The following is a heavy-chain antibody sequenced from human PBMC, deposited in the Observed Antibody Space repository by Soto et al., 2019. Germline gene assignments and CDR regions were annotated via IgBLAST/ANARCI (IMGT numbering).Heavy chain of an antibody. V-gene: IGHV4-34*01. J-gene: IGHJ4*02. Sequence: SSEALSVTCAVYGGSFIGYYWTWIRQPPGTGLEWIGEINHSGSTNYNPSLKSRVTISVDTSKNQFSLKLTSVTAADTAVYYCARDKITGLFDYWGQGALVT. CDR1: GGSFIGYY. CDR3: ARDKITGLFDY. CDR2: INHSGST. D-gene: IGHD2-8*02.